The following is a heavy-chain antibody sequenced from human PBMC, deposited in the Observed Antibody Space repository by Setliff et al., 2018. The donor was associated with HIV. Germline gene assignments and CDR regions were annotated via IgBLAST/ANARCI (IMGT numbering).Heavy chain of an antibody. Sequence: ASVKVSCKASGYIFTGYYMHWVRRAPGQGLEGMGWINPDNGRTQYGQKFQGRLTLTRDTSIRTAYMELSGLTFDDTAMYYCARDRRAGVYYYTDVGGTGTTVTVSS. CDR3: ARDRRAGVYYYTDV. CDR1: GYIFTGYY. J-gene: IGHJ6*03. CDR2: INPDNGRT. V-gene: IGHV1-2*02. D-gene: IGHD7-27*01.